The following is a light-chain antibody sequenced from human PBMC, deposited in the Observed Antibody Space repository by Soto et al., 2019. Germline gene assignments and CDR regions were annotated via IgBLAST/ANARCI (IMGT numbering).Light chain of an antibody. Sequence: DVVMTQTPLSLSVTPGQPASISCKSSQNLLHSNGKTYLYWFLQKPGQSPQLLMYEVSNRFSGVXDXXSGSGSGTDYTLRISRVEAEDVGVYYGMQSIQLPRTFGQGTKVEIK. J-gene: IGKJ1*01. CDR1: QNLLHSNGKTY. V-gene: IGKV2D-29*02. CDR2: EVS. CDR3: MQSIQLPRT.